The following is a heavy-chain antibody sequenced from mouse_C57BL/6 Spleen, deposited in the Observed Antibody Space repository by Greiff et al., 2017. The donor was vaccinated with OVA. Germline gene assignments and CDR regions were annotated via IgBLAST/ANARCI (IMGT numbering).Heavy chain of an antibody. J-gene: IGHJ2*01. V-gene: IGHV1-64*01. CDR2: IHPNSGST. D-gene: IGHD2-1*01. CDR3: ARVGYGNYDGDY. CDR1: GYTFTSYW. Sequence: QVQLQQPGAELVKPGASVKLSCKASGYTFTSYWMHWVKQRPGQGLEWIGMIHPNSGSTNYNEKFKSKATLTVDQSSSTAYMQLSSLTSEDSAVDDCARVGYGNYDGDYWGQGTTLTVSS.